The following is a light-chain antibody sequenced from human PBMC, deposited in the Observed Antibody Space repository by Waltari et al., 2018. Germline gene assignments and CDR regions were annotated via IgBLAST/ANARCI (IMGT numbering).Light chain of an antibody. CDR1: QSLLYSDGYTY. V-gene: IGKV2-30*01. CDR2: KVS. J-gene: IGKJ1*01. CDR3: MQGTHWPRT. Sequence: DVVMTQSPHSLPVTLGQPASLSCRSSQSLLYSDGYTYLNWFQQRPGQSPRRLIYKVSYRDPGVPDRFSGSGSGTDFTLKISRVEAEDVGVYYCMQGTHWPRTFGQGTKVEIK.